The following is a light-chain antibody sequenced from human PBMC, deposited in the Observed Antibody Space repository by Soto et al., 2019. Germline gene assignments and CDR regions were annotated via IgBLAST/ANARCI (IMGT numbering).Light chain of an antibody. CDR1: SSNIGNNY. J-gene: IGLJ2*01. CDR2: DTY. V-gene: IGLV1-51*01. CDR3: GAWDGRLGGV. Sequence: QSVLTQPPSLSAAPGQSVTISCSGNSSNIGNNYVAWYQLLPGTAPKLLIYDTYKRPSGIPDRFSASKSGTSATLAITGLQAADEDDYYCGAWDGRLGGVFGGGTKLTVL.